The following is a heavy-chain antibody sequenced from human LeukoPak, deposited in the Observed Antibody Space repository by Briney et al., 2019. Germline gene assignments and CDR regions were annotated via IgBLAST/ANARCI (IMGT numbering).Heavy chain of an antibody. V-gene: IGHV1-18*01. J-gene: IGHJ4*02. D-gene: IGHD4-17*01. CDR1: GYTSTSYG. CDR2: ISAYNGNT. CDR3: ARFYDYGDFLDY. Sequence: ASVKVSCKASGYTSTSYGISWVRQAPGQGLEWMGWISAYNGNTNYAQKLQGRVTMTTDTSTSTAYMELRSLRSDDTAVYYCARFYDYGDFLDYWGQGTLVTVSS.